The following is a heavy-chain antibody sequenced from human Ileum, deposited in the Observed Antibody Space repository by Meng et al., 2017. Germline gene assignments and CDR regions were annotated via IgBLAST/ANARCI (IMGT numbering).Heavy chain of an antibody. CDR2: IYSNGNT. CDR1: GGSISSGDYY. V-gene: IGHV4-30-4*01. Sequence: QVQLQESGPRLLKPSQTLFLTCTVSGGSISSGDYYWSWVRQSPGKGPEWIGYIYSNGNTYSNPSLRGRLMISIDTSKNQFSLKLSSVTAADTAVYYCARAPKYCTNAVCSRPLDSWGQGTLVTVSS. J-gene: IGHJ4*02. CDR3: ARAPKYCTNAVCSRPLDS. D-gene: IGHD2-8*01.